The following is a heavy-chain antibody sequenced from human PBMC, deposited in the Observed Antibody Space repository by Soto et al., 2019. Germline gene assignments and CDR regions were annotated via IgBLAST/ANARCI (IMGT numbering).Heavy chain of an antibody. J-gene: IGHJ6*02. CDR3: GRGAGNYYVPKVYYYGMDV. D-gene: IGHD3-22*01. CDR1: GFTFSTYG. V-gene: IGHV3-33*01. CDR2: IWSDGSNK. Sequence: ESGGGVVQPGRSLRLSCAASGFTFSTYGMHWVRQAPGKGLEWVSVIWSDGSNKDYADSVKGRFTISRDNSKNTLYLQMNSLRAEDTAVYYCGRGAGNYYVPKVYYYGMDVWGRGTTVTVSS.